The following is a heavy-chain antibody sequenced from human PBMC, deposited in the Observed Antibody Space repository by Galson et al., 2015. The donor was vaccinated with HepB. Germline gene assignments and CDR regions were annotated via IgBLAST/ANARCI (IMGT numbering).Heavy chain of an antibody. CDR1: GSTVDYNY. V-gene: IGHV3-53*01. D-gene: IGHD1-26*01. CDR2: TYASGSS. J-gene: IGHJ3*02. CDR3: ARSYLGGSYSRPDAFDI. Sequence: SLRLSCAVSGSTVDYNYISWVRQAPGKGLEWVSITYASGSSYYTASVKGRFTISRDNYQNTLYLQMNRLRGGDTAVYYFARSYLGGSYSRPDAFDIWGQGTMGTASS.